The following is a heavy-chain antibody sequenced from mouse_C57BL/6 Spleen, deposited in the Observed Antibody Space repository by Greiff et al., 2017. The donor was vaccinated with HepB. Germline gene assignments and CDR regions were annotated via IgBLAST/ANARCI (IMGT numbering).Heavy chain of an antibody. V-gene: IGHV5-9-1*02. J-gene: IGHJ2*01. CDR2: ISSGGDYI. CDR1: GFTFSSYA. Sequence: EVKVVESGEGLVKPGGSLKLSCAASGFTFSSYAMSWVRQTPEKRLEWVAYISSGGDYIYYADTVKGRFTISRDNARNTLYLQMSSLKSEDTAMYYCTRGDYYGSSYGYFDYWGQGTTLTVSS. D-gene: IGHD1-1*01. CDR3: TRGDYYGSSYGYFDY.